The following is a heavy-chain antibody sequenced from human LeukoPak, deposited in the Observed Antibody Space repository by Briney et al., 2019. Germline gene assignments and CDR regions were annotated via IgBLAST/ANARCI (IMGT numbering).Heavy chain of an antibody. CDR2: ISGRGVST. Sequence: GGSLRLSCAASGFSFGNYGMNWVRQAPGKGLEWVSGISGRGVSTYYADSLKGRFTVSRDNSKNTVFLQMNSLRAEDTAVYYCAKTVVVTGNPRAFDIWGQGTMVTVSS. D-gene: IGHD2-21*02. CDR1: GFSFGNYG. V-gene: IGHV3-23*01. J-gene: IGHJ3*02. CDR3: AKTVVVTGNPRAFDI.